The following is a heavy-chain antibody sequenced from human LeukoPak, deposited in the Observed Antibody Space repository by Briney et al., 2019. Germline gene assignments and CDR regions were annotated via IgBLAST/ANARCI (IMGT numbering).Heavy chain of an antibody. Sequence: SETLSLTCTVSGGSISSYYWSWIRQPAGKGLEWIGRIYTSGSTNYNPSLKSRVAMSVDTSKNQFSLKLSSVTAADTAVYYCARQSRYYGSGSYYVPGAFDIWGQGTMVTVSS. J-gene: IGHJ3*02. CDR1: GGSISSYY. CDR2: IYTSGST. CDR3: ARQSRYYGSGSYYVPGAFDI. V-gene: IGHV4-4*07. D-gene: IGHD3-10*01.